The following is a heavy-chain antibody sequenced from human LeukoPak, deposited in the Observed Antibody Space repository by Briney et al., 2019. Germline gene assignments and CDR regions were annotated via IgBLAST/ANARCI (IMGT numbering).Heavy chain of an antibody. Sequence: SETLSLTCTVSGGSISSSNYYWGWIRQPPGKGLEWIGNIYYSGSTYYNASLKTRVTISVDTSKNQFSLKLTSVTAADTAVYYCARHASVDGNWPRPLDYWGQGSLVTVSS. CDR1: GGSISSSNYY. CDR2: IYYSGST. V-gene: IGHV4-39*01. J-gene: IGHJ4*02. D-gene: IGHD6-19*01. CDR3: ARHASVDGNWPRPLDY.